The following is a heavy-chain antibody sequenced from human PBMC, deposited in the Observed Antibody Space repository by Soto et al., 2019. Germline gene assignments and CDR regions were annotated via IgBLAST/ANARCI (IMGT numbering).Heavy chain of an antibody. Sequence: DVLLVESGGGLVQPGGSLRLSCVASGFTFSDYYMDWIRQAPGKGLEWVGRIRDKANRYTTEYAASVKGRFTISRDDSNNSLYLEMNSLKTEDTAIYYCGRRRQLLVDYGGQGTLVTVSS. V-gene: IGHV3-72*01. CDR1: GFTFSDYY. J-gene: IGHJ4*02. CDR2: IRDKANRYTT. CDR3: GRRRQLLVDY. D-gene: IGHD6-13*01.